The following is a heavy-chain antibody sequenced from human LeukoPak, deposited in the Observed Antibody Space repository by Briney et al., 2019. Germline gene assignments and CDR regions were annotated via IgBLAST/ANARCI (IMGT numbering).Heavy chain of an antibody. CDR2: SKADGSST. V-gene: IGHV3-74*01. CDR3: ARSDWFDP. Sequence: GGSLRLSCAASGFIFSNQWMHWVRQAPGKGQVWVSRSKADGSSTTYADSVKGRFTISRDNAKDTLYLQMNSLTAEDTAVYYCARSDWFDPWGQGTLVTVSS. CDR1: GFIFSNQW. J-gene: IGHJ5*02.